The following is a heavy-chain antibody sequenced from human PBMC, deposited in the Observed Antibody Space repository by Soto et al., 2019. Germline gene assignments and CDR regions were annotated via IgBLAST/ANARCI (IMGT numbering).Heavy chain of an antibody. J-gene: IGHJ5*02. CDR2: IIGSGGRT. V-gene: IGHV3-23*01. CDR3: AKDTRYGDYVRWFDP. CDR1: GFTFSSYA. D-gene: IGHD4-17*01. Sequence: GSLRLSCAASGFTFSSYAMTWVRQAPGRGLEGVSGIIGSGGRTYYADSVKGRFTISRDNSKSTLYLQMNSLRAEDTAVYYCAKDTRYGDYVRWFDPWGQGTQVTVSS.